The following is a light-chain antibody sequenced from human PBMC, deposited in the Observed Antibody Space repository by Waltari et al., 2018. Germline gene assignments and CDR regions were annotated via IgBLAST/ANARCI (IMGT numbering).Light chain of an antibody. CDR2: EVS. J-gene: IGLJ1*01. Sequence: QSALTQPASVSGSPGQSITISCTGTSADVGGYNYVSWYQQYPGKAPQLMIYEVSFRPSGVSHRFAGSKSGNTATLTISGLQAEDEADYYCSSKTSASGVFGTGTTVTVL. V-gene: IGLV2-14*01. CDR1: SADVGGYNY. CDR3: SSKTSASGV.